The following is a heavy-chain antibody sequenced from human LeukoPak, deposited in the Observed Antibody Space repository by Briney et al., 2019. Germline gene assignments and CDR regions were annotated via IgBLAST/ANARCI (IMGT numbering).Heavy chain of an antibody. J-gene: IGHJ4*02. CDR1: GFTFRSYA. Sequence: GGSPRLSCEASGFTFRSYAMTWVRQAPGKGLEWVSAISGSGAKTYYADSVKGRFTISRDNSRNTLYLQMNSLRAEDTAVYYCAVEPDSSSSQNYWGQGTLVTVSS. D-gene: IGHD6-6*01. V-gene: IGHV3-23*01. CDR2: ISGSGAKT. CDR3: AVEPDSSSSQNY.